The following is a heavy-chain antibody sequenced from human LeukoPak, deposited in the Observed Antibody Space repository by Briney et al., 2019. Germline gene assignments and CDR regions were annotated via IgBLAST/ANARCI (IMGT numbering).Heavy chain of an antibody. Sequence: SETLSLTCTVSGGSISSYYWSWIRQPPGKGLEWIGYIYYSGSTNYNPSLKSRVTISVDTSKNQFSLKLSSVTAADTAVYYCAARITMVRGLFDYWGQGTLVTVSS. CDR3: AARITMVRGLFDY. D-gene: IGHD3-10*01. J-gene: IGHJ4*02. CDR2: IYYSGST. CDR1: GGSISSYY. V-gene: IGHV4-59*12.